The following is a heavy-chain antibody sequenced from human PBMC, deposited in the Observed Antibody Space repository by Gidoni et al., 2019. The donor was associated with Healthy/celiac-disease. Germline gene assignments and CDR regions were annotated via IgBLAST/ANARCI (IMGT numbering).Heavy chain of an antibody. J-gene: IGHJ4*02. CDR3: ARGAAANFDY. D-gene: IGHD6-13*01. V-gene: IGHV4-59*01. Sequence: QVQLQESGPGLVKPSETLSLTCTVSGGSISSYYWSWIRQPPGKGLEWIGYIYYSGSTKYNPSLKSRVTISVDTSKNQFSLKLSSVTAADTAVYYCARGAAANFDYWGQGTLVNVSA. CDR2: IYYSGST. CDR1: GGSISSYY.